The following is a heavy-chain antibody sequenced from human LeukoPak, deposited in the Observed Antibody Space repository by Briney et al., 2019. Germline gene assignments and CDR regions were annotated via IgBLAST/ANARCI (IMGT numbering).Heavy chain of an antibody. CDR2: IYYSGST. J-gene: IGHJ4*02. CDR3: ARQGAFNY. CDR1: GGSISSSSYY. Sequence: SETLSLTCTVSGGSISSSSYYWGWLRQPPGKGLEWIGSIYYSGSTYYNPSLKSRVTISVDTSKNQFSLKLSSVTAADTAVYYCARQGAFNYWGQGTLVTVSS. D-gene: IGHD3-16*01. V-gene: IGHV4-39*01.